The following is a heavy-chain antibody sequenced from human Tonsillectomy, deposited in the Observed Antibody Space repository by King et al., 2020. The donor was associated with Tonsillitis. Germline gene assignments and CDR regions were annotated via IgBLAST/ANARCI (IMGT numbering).Heavy chain of an antibody. D-gene: IGHD3-10*01. CDR3: ARRGGVGDAELNYYYYYMDV. CDR1: GFTFSSYS. CDR2: ISSSSSYI. Sequence: VQLVESGGGLVKPGGSLRLSCAASGFTFSSYSMNWVRQAPGKGLEWVSSISSSSSYIYYADSVKGRFTNTRDNAKNSLYLQMNSLRAEDTAVDYCARRGGVGDAELNYYYYYMDVWGKGTTVTVSS. V-gene: IGHV3-21*01. J-gene: IGHJ6*03.